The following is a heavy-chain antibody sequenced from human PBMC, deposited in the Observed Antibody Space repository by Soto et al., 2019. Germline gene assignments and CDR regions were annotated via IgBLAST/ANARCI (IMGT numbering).Heavy chain of an antibody. CDR1: GGSVSSGGCY. D-gene: IGHD2-8*01. CDR2: IYYSGTT. J-gene: IGHJ4*02. CDR3: ARRALPQCINGVCYKDGFWDY. Sequence: SETLSLTCTVSGGSVSSGGCYWSWIRQHPGTGLEWIGYIYYSGTTYFNPSLKSRASISLDMSKNEFSLKLTSVTAADTAVYYCARRALPQCINGVCYKDGFWDYWGQGALVTVSS. V-gene: IGHV4-31*03.